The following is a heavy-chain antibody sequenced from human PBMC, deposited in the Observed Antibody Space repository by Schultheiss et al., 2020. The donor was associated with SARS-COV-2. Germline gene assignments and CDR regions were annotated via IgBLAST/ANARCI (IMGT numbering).Heavy chain of an antibody. V-gene: IGHV4-34*01. Sequence: SQTLSLTCTVSGGSISSYYWSWIRQPPGKGLEWIGEINHSGSTNYNPSLKSRVTISVDTSKNQFSLKLSSVTAADTAVYYCARDYDILTGYYPRGRYYGMDVWGQGTTVTVSS. CDR2: INHSGST. CDR3: ARDYDILTGYYPRGRYYGMDV. CDR1: GGSISSYY. J-gene: IGHJ6*02. D-gene: IGHD3-9*01.